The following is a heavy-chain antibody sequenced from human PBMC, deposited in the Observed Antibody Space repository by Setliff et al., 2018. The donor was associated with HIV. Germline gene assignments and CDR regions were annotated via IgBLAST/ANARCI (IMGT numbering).Heavy chain of an antibody. V-gene: IGHV4-4*09. J-gene: IGHJ4*02. CDR1: GGSISSYY. Sequence: PSETLSLTCTVSGGSISSYYWSWIRQPPGKGLEWIGYIYTSGSTKYNPSLKSRVTISLDTSKNQFSLKLSSVTAADTAVYYCARHGNGPYGPFGDLLYFDYWGQGTLVTVSS. D-gene: IGHD2-21*02. CDR2: IYTSGST. CDR3: ARHGNGPYGPFGDLLYFDY.